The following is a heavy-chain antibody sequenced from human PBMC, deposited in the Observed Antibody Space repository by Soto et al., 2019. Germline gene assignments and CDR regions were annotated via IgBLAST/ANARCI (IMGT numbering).Heavy chain of an antibody. Sequence: QVQLVESGGGVVQPGRSLRLSCAASGFTFSSYGMHWVRQAPGKGLEWVAVIWYDGSNKYYADSVKGRFTISRDNSKHTLFLQMNSLRAEDTAVYYYARDVSIAAAGFDYWGQGTLVTVSS. CDR3: ARDVSIAAAGFDY. D-gene: IGHD6-13*01. V-gene: IGHV3-33*01. CDR1: GFTFSSYG. J-gene: IGHJ4*02. CDR2: IWYDGSNK.